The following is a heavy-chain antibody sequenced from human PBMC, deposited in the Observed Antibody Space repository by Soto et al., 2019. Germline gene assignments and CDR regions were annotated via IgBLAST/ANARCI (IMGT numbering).Heavy chain of an antibody. Sequence: ASVKVSCKASGYTFTSYDINWVRQATGQGLEWMGWMNPNSGNTGYAQKFQGRVTMTRNTSISTAYIELSSLRSGDTAVYYCARAQRGDLGNWFDPWGQGTLVTVSS. CDR1: GYTFTSYD. CDR3: ARAQRGDLGNWFDP. J-gene: IGHJ5*02. D-gene: IGHD2-21*02. V-gene: IGHV1-8*01. CDR2: MNPNSGNT.